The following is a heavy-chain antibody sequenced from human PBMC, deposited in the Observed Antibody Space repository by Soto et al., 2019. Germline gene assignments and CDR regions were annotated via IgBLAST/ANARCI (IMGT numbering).Heavy chain of an antibody. J-gene: IGHJ6*02. D-gene: IGHD2-21*02. V-gene: IGHV4-59*01. CDR3: ARDLWGYCGTDCYPLDV. CDR2: MYNTGST. CDR1: GGSISGYY. Sequence: PSETLSRTCTGSGGSISGYYCRWIRQPPGKGLEWIGYMYNTGSTVYNPSFKSRVTISVDTSKNQFSLKLNSVTAADTAVYYCARDLWGYCGTDCYPLDVWGQGTTVTVSS.